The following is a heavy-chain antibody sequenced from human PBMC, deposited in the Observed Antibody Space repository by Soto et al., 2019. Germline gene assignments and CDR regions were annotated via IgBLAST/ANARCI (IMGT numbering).Heavy chain of an antibody. CDR2: XNPXXXXX. V-gene: IGHV1-2*02. CDR3: AKVWSLYYFDY. Sequence: ASVKVSCKASGYTFTDSYMHWVRQAPGQGLEWXGWXNPXXXXXDXXXKFQGRVTMTRDTSISTAYMELSRLRSDDTAVYYCAKVWSLYYFDYWGQGTLVTVSS. D-gene: IGHD2-8*02. CDR1: GYTFTDSY. J-gene: IGHJ4*02.